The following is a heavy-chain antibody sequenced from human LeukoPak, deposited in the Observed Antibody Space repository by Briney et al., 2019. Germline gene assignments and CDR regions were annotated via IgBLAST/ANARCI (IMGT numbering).Heavy chain of an antibody. J-gene: IGHJ6*03. CDR3: ARGGYYYYYVDV. CDR2: IYHSGST. Sequence: KSSETLSLTCAVSGYSISSGDYWGWIRQPPGKGLEWIGSIYHSGSTYYNPSLKSRVTISVDRSKNQFSLKLSSVTAADTAVYYCARGGYYYYYVDVWGKGTTVTVSS. CDR1: GYSISSGDY. V-gene: IGHV4-38-2*01. D-gene: IGHD3-16*01.